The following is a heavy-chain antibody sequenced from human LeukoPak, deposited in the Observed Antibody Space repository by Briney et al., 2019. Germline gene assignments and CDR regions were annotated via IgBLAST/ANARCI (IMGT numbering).Heavy chain of an antibody. V-gene: IGHV1-8*02. D-gene: IGHD6-13*01. CDR2: MNPNSGNT. Sequence: ASVKVSCKASGYTFTSYDINWVRQATGQGLEWMGWMNPNSGNTGYAQKFQGRVTMTRDTSISTAYMELSRLRSDDTAVYYCASSGPLAAAGNWGQGTLVTVSS. J-gene: IGHJ4*02. CDR1: GYTFTSYD. CDR3: ASSGPLAAAGN.